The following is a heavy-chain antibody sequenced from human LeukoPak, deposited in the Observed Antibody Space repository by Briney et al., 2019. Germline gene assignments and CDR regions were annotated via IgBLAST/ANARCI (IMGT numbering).Heavy chain of an antibody. CDR2: IYYSGST. J-gene: IGHJ4*02. CDR1: GGSISSGDYY. Sequence: SETLSLTCTVSGGSISSGDYYWSWIRQPPGKGLEWIGYIYYSGSTYYNPSLKSRVTISVDTSKNQFSLKLSSVTAADTAVYYCAVVSYVAAAFDGYWGQGTLVTVSS. D-gene: IGHD6-13*01. CDR3: AVVSYVAAAFDGY. V-gene: IGHV4-30-4*01.